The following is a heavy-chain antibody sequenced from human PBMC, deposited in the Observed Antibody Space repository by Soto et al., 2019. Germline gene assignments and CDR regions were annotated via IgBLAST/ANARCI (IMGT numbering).Heavy chain of an antibody. V-gene: IGHV3-64D*06. Sequence: GSLRLSCSASVFTFGSYAMHWVRQAPGKGLEYVSAISSNGGSTYYADSVKGRFTISRDNSKNTLYLQMSSLRAEDTAVYYCVKDAYCSGGSCYSNWFDPWGQGTLVTVSS. CDR3: VKDAYCSGGSCYSNWFDP. D-gene: IGHD2-15*01. CDR1: VFTFGSYA. CDR2: ISSNGGST. J-gene: IGHJ5*02.